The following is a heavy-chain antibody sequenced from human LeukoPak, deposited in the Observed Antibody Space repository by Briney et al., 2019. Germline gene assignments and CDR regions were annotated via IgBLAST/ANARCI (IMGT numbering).Heavy chain of an antibody. CDR1: GGSISSGGYF. CDR3: ARGVDYGDYVDY. Sequence: SQTLSHTCTVSGGSISSGGYFWNWIRQLPGKGLEWIGYIYYSGSTKYNPSLNSRITISVDTSKNQFSLKLRSVTAADTAVYFCARGVDYGDYVDYWGQGTLVTVSS. CDR2: IYYSGST. V-gene: IGHV4-31*03. D-gene: IGHD4/OR15-4a*01. J-gene: IGHJ4*02.